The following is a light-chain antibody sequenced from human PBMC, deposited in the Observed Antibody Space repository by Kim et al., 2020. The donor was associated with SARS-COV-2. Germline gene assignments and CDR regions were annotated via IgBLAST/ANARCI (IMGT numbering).Light chain of an antibody. CDR3: NSRDSRDDHVV. CDR2: GKN. Sequence: SSELTQDPAVSVALGQTVRITCQGDSLRYYLASWYQQRPGQAPVLVIYGKNNRPSGIPDRFSGSSSGDTASLTITVTQAEDEADYYCNSRDSRDDHVVFC. J-gene: IGLJ3*02. V-gene: IGLV3-19*01. CDR1: SLRYYL.